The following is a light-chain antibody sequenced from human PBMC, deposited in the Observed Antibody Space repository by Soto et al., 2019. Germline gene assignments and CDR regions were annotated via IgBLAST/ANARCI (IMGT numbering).Light chain of an antibody. CDR1: QSRLHSNGYKY. Sequence: DIVMTQSPLSLPVTPGEPASIACRSSQSRLHSNGYKYLDWYLQKPGQSPQIVISLGSNRGAGFHDRFNGSGSGSDFTQKISRFEAEDVALDYFMPALKTPYTFGQGTNMDTK. J-gene: IGKJ2*01. CDR3: MPALKTPYT. CDR2: LGS. V-gene: IGKV2-28*01.